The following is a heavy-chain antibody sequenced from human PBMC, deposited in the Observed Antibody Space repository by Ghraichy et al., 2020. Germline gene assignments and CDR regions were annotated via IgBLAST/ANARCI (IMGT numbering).Heavy chain of an antibody. J-gene: IGHJ4*02. Sequence: GSLRLSCAASGFTFSSYWMAWIRQAPGKGLEWLANINQDGGETYYVDSVKGRFTISRDNAKKSLYLQMNSLRVEDTAVYYRARNDRDYGDYGNEYRGQGTLVTVSS. V-gene: IGHV3-7*01. D-gene: IGHD4-17*01. CDR2: INQDGGET. CDR1: GFTFSSYW. CDR3: ARNDRDYGDYGNEY.